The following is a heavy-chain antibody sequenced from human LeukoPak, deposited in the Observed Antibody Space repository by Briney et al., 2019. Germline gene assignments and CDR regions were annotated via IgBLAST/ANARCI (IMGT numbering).Heavy chain of an antibody. D-gene: IGHD1-26*01. CDR1: GFTFSSSA. V-gene: IGHV3-23*01. CDR2: ISCSGGST. Sequence: GGSLRLSCAASGFTFSSSAMTWLRQAPEKGLEWVSSISCSGGSTYYADSVKGRFTISRDISKNTLYLQMKSLRAEHAALYYCAKGYYIRGRHYFDYWGEGALVTLSP. CDR3: AKGYYIRGRHYFDY. J-gene: IGHJ4*02.